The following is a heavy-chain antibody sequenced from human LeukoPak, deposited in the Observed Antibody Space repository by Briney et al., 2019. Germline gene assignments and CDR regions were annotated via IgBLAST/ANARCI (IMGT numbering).Heavy chain of an antibody. CDR1: GYSFNTFT. Sequence: GESLKISCQTSGYSFNTFTIAWVRQAPGRGLEWMGLVYPLDSETRYGPSFQGQVTISADKSTSSAFLQWDSLKASDTAMYYCVRHNTGADYWGQGTLVTVYS. V-gene: IGHV5-51*01. D-gene: IGHD1-14*01. J-gene: IGHJ4*02. CDR2: VYPLDSET. CDR3: VRHNTGADY.